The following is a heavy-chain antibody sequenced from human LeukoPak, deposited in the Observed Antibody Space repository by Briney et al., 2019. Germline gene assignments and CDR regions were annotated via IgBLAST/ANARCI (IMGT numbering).Heavy chain of an antibody. Sequence: SETLPLTCAVSGYSISSGYYWGWIRQPPGKGLEWIGSIHHSGSTYYNPSLKSRVTISVDTSKNQFSLKLSSVTAADTAVYYCARVSTGWFDPWGQGTLVTVSS. V-gene: IGHV4-38-2*01. CDR3: ARVSTGWFDP. CDR1: GYSISSGYY. J-gene: IGHJ5*02. CDR2: IHHSGST. D-gene: IGHD2-8*02.